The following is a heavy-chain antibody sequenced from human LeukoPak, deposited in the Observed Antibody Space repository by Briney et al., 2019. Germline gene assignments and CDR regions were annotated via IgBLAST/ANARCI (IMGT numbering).Heavy chain of an antibody. Sequence: GGSLRLSCAASGFTFSSYWMSWVRQAPGKGLEWVANIKKDGSEKKYVDSVQGRFTISRDHAENLLYLEMYSLRADDTAVYYCAGEGGNGWYSGWFDPWGQGILVTVSS. CDR1: GFTFSSYW. CDR2: IKKDGSEK. CDR3: AGEGGNGWYSGWFDP. D-gene: IGHD6-19*01. V-gene: IGHV3-7*01. J-gene: IGHJ5*02.